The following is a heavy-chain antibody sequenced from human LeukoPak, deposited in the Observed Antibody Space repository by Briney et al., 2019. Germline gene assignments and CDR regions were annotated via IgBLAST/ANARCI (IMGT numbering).Heavy chain of an antibody. CDR1: GYTFINYY. D-gene: IGHD2/OR15-2a*01. CDR2: INPNTDST. J-gene: IGHJ4*02. CDR3: ARDLSGWGNSIY. V-gene: IGHV1-46*01. Sequence: ASVKVSCKASGYTFINYYLHWVRQAPGQGLVWMGQINPNTDSTNCARMFQGRVTMTADTSTSTVYMELNSPTSDDTAVYYCARDLSGWGNSIYWGQGTPVTVS.